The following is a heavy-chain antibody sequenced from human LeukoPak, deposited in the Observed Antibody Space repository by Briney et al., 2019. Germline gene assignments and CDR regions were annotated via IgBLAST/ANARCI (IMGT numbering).Heavy chain of an antibody. CDR1: GYSISSGYY. D-gene: IGHD2-2*01. CDR3: ARDRYIVVVPAARAFDY. J-gene: IGHJ4*02. CDR2: IYRSGST. Sequence: SETLSLTCTVSGYSISSGYYWGWIRQPPGKGLEWIGSIYRSGSTYYNPSLKSRVTISVDTSKNQFSLKLSSVTAADTAVYYCARDRYIVVVPAARAFDYWGQGTLVTVSS. V-gene: IGHV4-38-2*02.